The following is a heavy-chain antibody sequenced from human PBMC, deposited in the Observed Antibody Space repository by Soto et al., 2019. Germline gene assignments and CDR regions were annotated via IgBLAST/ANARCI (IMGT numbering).Heavy chain of an antibody. J-gene: IGHJ4*02. CDR1: GLTFSGSA. CDR3: TRLRVAATRDDY. Sequence: EVQLVESGGGLVQPGGSLKLSCAASGLTFSGSAMHWVRQAPGKGLEWVGRIRSKTYNNATAYVASVKGRFTISRDDSTTAAYLHMNSLKTEDTAVYYCTRLRVAATRDDYWGQGTLVTVSS. D-gene: IGHD2-15*01. V-gene: IGHV3-73*02. CDR2: IRSKTYNNAT.